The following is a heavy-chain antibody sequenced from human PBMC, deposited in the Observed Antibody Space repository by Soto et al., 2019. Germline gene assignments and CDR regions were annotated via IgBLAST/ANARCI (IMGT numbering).Heavy chain of an antibody. D-gene: IGHD4-4*01. Sequence: QVQLVQSGADVKKPGSSVKVSCKASGGTFSSYTISWERQAPGQGLEWMGRIIPILGIANYAQKFQGRVTITADKSTSTAYMELSSLRSEDTAVYYFARVDYSNYGSYNWFDPWGQGTLVTVSS. CDR2: IIPILGIA. V-gene: IGHV1-69*02. CDR3: ARVDYSNYGSYNWFDP. CDR1: GGTFSSYT. J-gene: IGHJ5*02.